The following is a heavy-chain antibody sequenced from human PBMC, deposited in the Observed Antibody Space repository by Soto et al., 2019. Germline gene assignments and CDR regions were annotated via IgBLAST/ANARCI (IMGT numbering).Heavy chain of an antibody. V-gene: IGHV4-34*01. CDR3: ARWQWLVYFDY. J-gene: IGHJ4*02. Sequence: KPSETLSLTCAVYGGSFSGYYWSWIRQPPGKGLEWIGEINHSGSTNYNPSLKSRVTISVDTSKNQFSLKLSSVTAADTAVYYCARWQWLVYFDYWGQGTLVTVSS. D-gene: IGHD6-19*01. CDR2: INHSGST. CDR1: GGSFSGYY.